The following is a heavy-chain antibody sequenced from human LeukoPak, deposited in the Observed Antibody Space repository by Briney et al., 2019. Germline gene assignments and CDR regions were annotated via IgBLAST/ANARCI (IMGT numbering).Heavy chain of an antibody. CDR1: GYTFTGYY. Sequence: ASVKVSCKASGYTFTGYYMHWVRQAPGQGLEWMGWINPNSGGTNYAQKFQGRVTMTRDTSTSTVYMELSSLRSEDTAVYYCARDLSGYSYVEGSDWGQGTLVTVSS. CDR3: ARDLSGYSYVEGSD. V-gene: IGHV1-2*02. J-gene: IGHJ4*02. CDR2: INPNSGGT. D-gene: IGHD5-18*01.